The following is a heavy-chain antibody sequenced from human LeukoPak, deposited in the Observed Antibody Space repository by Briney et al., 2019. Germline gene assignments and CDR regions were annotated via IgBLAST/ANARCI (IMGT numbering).Heavy chain of an antibody. J-gene: IGHJ6*03. Sequence: GGSLRLSCAASGFTFSDYYMSWIRQAPGKGLEWVSYISSSGSTIYYADSVKGRLTISRDNAKHSLYLQMNSMRAEDTAVYYCARTVAGAYYYYYYMDVWGKGTTVTVSS. V-gene: IGHV3-11*04. CDR3: ARTVAGAYYYYYYMDV. CDR1: GFTFSDYY. CDR2: ISSSGSTI. D-gene: IGHD6-19*01.